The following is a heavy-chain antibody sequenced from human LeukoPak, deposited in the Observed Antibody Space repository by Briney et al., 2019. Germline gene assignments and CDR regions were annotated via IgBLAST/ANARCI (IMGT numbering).Heavy chain of an antibody. CDR2: INHSGST. Sequence: SETLSLTCAVYGGSFSGYYWSWIRQPPGKGLEWIGEINHSGSTNYNPSLKSRVTISVDTSKNQFSLKLSSVTAADTAVYYCARTDYYGSGSPNWFDPWGQGTLVTVSS. CDR3: ARTDYYGSGSPNWFDP. CDR1: GGSFSGYY. V-gene: IGHV4-34*01. J-gene: IGHJ5*02. D-gene: IGHD3-10*01.